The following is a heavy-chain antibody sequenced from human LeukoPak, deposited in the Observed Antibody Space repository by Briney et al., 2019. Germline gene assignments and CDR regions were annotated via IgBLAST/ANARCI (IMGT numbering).Heavy chain of an antibody. Sequence: GASVKVSCKASGYTFTSYGISWVRQAPGQGLEWMGWISAYNGNTNYAQKLQGRVTMTTDTSTSTAYMELRSLRSDDTAVYYCAKNDYGDDFLDAFDIWGQGTLVTVSS. J-gene: IGHJ3*02. CDR3: AKNDYGDDFLDAFDI. D-gene: IGHD4-17*01. V-gene: IGHV1-18*01. CDR1: GYTFTSYG. CDR2: ISAYNGNT.